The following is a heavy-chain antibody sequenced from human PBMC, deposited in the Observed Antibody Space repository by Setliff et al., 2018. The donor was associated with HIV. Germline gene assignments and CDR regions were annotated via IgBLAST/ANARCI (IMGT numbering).Heavy chain of an antibody. D-gene: IGHD4-4*01. Sequence: SETLSLTCNVSGGSISSGSYYWSWIRQPAGKGLEWIGHLFARGTSNYNPSLKSRVTISLDTSKNHFSLRLSSVTAAGTAVYYCARLDYSNYYSYYIDVWGEGTMVTVSS. V-gene: IGHV4-61*09. CDR2: LFARGTS. J-gene: IGHJ6*03. CDR1: GGSISSGSYY. CDR3: ARLDYSNYYSYYIDV.